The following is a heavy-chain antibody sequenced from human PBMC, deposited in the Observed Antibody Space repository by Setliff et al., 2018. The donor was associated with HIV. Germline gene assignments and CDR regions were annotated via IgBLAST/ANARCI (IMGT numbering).Heavy chain of an antibody. CDR2: ISSTSRYI. J-gene: IGHJ4*02. CDR1: GFTFSSYT. Sequence: AGGSLRLSCAASGFTFSSYTLTWVRQAPGKGLEWVSSISSTSRYIYYADSVRGRFTISRGNAKNSLYLHMVDLGAEDTALYYCARDAYGDSYFDFWGQGTLVTVSS. V-gene: IGHV3-21*06. CDR3: ARDAYGDSYFDF. D-gene: IGHD4-17*01.